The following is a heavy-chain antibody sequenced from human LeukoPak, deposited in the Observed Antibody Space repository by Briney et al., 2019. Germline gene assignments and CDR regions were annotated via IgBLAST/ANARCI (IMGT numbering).Heavy chain of an antibody. CDR1: GFTLRGYG. D-gene: IGHD1-26*01. V-gene: IGHV3-21*01. CDR3: ARDASGSSTGLIDS. CDR2: ISTTSYYI. J-gene: IGHJ4*02. Sequence: PGGSLRLSCVASGFTLRGYGMNWVRQAPGKGLEWVSYISTTSYYIYYADSVKGRFTISRDDAKNSLYLQMNSLRAEDTAVYYCARDASGSSTGLIDSWGQGTLVTVSS.